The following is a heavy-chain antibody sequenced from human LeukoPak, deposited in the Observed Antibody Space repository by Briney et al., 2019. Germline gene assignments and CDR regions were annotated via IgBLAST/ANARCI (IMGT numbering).Heavy chain of an antibody. Sequence: GGSLRLSCAASGFTFSDYYMSWIRQAPGKGLEWVSYISSSGSTIYYADSVKGRFTISRDNAKNSLYLQMNSLRAEDTAVYYRARTKRGREYCSSTSCYTEYYYYYYMDVWGKGTTVTVSS. J-gene: IGHJ6*03. V-gene: IGHV3-11*01. D-gene: IGHD2-2*02. CDR2: ISSSGSTI. CDR1: GFTFSDYY. CDR3: ARTKRGREYCSSTSCYTEYYYYYYMDV.